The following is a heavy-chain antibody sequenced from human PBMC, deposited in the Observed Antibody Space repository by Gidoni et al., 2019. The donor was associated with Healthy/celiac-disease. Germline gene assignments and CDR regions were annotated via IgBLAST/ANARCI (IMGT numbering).Heavy chain of an antibody. V-gene: IGHV3-23*01. CDR1: GFPFSSYA. J-gene: IGHJ3*02. CDR3: AKPRAMLANDAFDI. CDR2: IIGSVGST. Sequence: EVQLLESGGGLVQPGGSRRLSCAASGFPFSSYAMSWVRQAPGKGREWVSAIIGSVGSTYYADSVKGRFTISRDNSKNTLYLQMNSLRAEDTAVYYCAKPRAMLANDAFDIWGQGTMVTVSS. D-gene: IGHD2-2*01.